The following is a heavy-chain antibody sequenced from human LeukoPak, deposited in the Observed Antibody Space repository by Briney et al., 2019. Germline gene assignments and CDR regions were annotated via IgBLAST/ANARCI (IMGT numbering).Heavy chain of an antibody. D-gene: IGHD2-8*01. V-gene: IGHV4-59*01. J-gene: IGHJ4*02. Sequence: SETLSLTCTVSGGSISSYYWSWIRQPPGKGLEWIGYIYYSGSTNYNPSLKSRVTMSIDTSKNQFSLKLSAVTAADTAVYYCASAPNDYFFDYWGQGNLVTVSS. CDR2: IYYSGST. CDR1: GGSISSYY. CDR3: ASAPNDYFFDY.